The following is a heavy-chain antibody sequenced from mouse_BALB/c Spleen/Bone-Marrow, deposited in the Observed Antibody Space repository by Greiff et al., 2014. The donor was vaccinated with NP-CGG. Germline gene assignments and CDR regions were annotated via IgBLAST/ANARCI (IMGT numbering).Heavy chain of an antibody. CDR2: ISTYYGDA. J-gene: IGHJ2*01. Sequence: VQLQQSGAELVRPGVSVKISCKGSGHTFTDYALHWVKQSHAKSLEWIGIISTYYGDASYNQKFKGKATMTVDKSSSTAYMELARLTSEDSAIYYCARSDGFDYWGQGTTLTVSS. CDR1: GHTFTDYA. V-gene: IGHV1S137*01. CDR3: ARSDGFDY. D-gene: IGHD2-3*01.